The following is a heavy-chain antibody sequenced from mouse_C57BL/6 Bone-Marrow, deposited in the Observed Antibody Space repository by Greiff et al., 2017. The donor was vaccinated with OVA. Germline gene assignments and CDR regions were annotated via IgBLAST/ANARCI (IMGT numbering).Heavy chain of an antibody. Sequence: EVQLQQSGPELVKPGASVKMSCKASGYTFTDYNMHWVKQSHGKSLEWIGYINPNNGGTSYIQKFKGKATLTVNKSSSTAYMELRSLTSEDSAVYYCARVRTYYSNYGWYFDVWGTGTTVTVSS. CDR3: ARVRTYYSNYGWYFDV. CDR1: GYTFTDYN. J-gene: IGHJ1*03. CDR2: INPNNGGT. D-gene: IGHD2-5*01. V-gene: IGHV1-22*01.